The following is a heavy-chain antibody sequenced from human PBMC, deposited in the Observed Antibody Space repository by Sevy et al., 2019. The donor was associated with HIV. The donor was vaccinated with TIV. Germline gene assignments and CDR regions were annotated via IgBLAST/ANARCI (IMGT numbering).Heavy chain of an antibody. J-gene: IGHJ6*02. Sequence: GGSLRLSCAASGFAFSSYSMNWVGQAPGKGLESVSSISSSSSYIYYADSVKGRFTISRDNAKNSLYLQMNSLRAEDTAVYYCARVHSGSSWYDFNYYYYGMDVWGQGTTVTVSS. D-gene: IGHD6-13*01. CDR2: ISSSSSYI. CDR3: ARVHSGSSWYDFNYYYYGMDV. V-gene: IGHV3-21*01. CDR1: GFAFSSYS.